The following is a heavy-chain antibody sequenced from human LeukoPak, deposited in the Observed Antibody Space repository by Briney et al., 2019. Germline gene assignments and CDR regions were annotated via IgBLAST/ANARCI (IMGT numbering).Heavy chain of an antibody. CDR2: ISYDGSNK. V-gene: IGHV3-30*04. J-gene: IGHJ4*02. CDR1: GFTFSSYA. D-gene: IGHD6-13*01. Sequence: GGSLRLSCAASGFTFSSYAMHWVRQAPGKGLEWGAVISYDGSNKYYADSVKGRFTISRDNSKNTLYLQMNSLRAEDTAVYYCARGTTQIAAAGTSEYYFDYWGQGILVTVSS. CDR3: ARGTTQIAAAGTSEYYFDY.